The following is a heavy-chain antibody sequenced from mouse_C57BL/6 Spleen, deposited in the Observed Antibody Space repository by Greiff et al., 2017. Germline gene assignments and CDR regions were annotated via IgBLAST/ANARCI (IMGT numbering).Heavy chain of an antibody. CDR3: TRPAYYSNPAWFAY. CDR2: IRNKANNHAT. V-gene: IGHV6-6*01. CDR1: GFTFSDAW. D-gene: IGHD2-5*01. J-gene: IGHJ3*01. Sequence: EVKLQESGGGLVQPGGSMKLSCAASGFTFSDAWMDWVRQSPEKGLEWVAEIRNKANNHATYYAESVKGRFTISRDDSKSSVYQQMNSLRAEDTGIYYCTRPAYYSNPAWFAYWGQGTLVTVSA.